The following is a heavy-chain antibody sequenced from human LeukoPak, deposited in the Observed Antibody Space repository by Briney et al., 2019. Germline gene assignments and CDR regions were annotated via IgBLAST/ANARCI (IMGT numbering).Heavy chain of an antibody. D-gene: IGHD2/OR15-2a*01. CDR3: TIGNSAWYYLDS. J-gene: IGHJ4*02. V-gene: IGHV3-23*01. CDR1: GFTFSSYA. Sequence: GGSLRLSCAASGFTFSSYAMSWVRQAPGKGPEWVSSISGSGGSTYYADSVKGRFTISRDNSKNTLFLQMNSLRAEDTAVCYCTIGNSAWYYLDSWGQGSLVTVSS. CDR2: ISGSGGST.